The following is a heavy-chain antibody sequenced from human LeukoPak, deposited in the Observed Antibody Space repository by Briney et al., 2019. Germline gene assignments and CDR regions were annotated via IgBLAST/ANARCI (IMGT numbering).Heavy chain of an antibody. Sequence: ASVKVSCKASGYTFTSYDINWVRQATGQGLEWMGWMNPNSGNTGYAQKFQGRVTMTRNTSISTAYMELSRLRSDDTAVYYCARARSIAARPLFDYWGQGTLVTVSS. V-gene: IGHV1-8*01. J-gene: IGHJ4*02. CDR3: ARARSIAARPLFDY. CDR1: GYTFTSYD. CDR2: MNPNSGNT. D-gene: IGHD6-6*01.